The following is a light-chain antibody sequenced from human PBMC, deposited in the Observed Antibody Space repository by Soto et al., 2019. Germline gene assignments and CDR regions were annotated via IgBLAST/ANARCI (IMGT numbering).Light chain of an antibody. CDR3: QEFGSN. V-gene: IGKV3-20*01. J-gene: IGKJ4*01. Sequence: IFLTQSPGTLSLSPGDRATLSCRASHTMDNSNLAWYQHKPGHAPRLLIYGTSNRATGIPDRFSGSGSGTDFILTIPSLEPEDFAVYYCQEFGSNFGGGTRVE. CDR2: GTS. CDR1: HTMDNSN.